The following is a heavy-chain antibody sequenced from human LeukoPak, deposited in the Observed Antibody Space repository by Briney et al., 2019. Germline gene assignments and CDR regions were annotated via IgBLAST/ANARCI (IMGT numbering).Heavy chain of an antibody. CDR2: ISGSGGST. CDR1: GFTFSSYA. J-gene: IGHJ4*02. Sequence: GGSLRLSCAASGFTFSSYAMGWVRQAPGKGLEWVSAISGSGGSTYYADSVKDRFTISRDNSKNTLYLQMNSLRAEDTAVYYCARSHAPIPAAIVFYFDYLGQGTLVTVSS. CDR3: ARSHAPIPAAIVFYFDY. D-gene: IGHD2-2*01. V-gene: IGHV3-23*01.